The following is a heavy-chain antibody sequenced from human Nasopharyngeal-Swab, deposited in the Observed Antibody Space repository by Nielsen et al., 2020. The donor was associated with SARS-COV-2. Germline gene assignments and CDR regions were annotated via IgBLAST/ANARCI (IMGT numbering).Heavy chain of an antibody. CDR1: GLTFSSYA. V-gene: IGHV3-23*01. Sequence: GGSLRLSCEASGLTFSSYAMSWVRQAPGKGLEWVSAISGSGGSTYYADSVKGRFTISRDNSKNTLYLQMNSLRAEDTAVYYCAKGASSGWYGGYYMDVWGKGTTVTVSS. CDR3: AKGASSGWYGGYYMDV. J-gene: IGHJ6*03. D-gene: IGHD6-19*01. CDR2: ISGSGGST.